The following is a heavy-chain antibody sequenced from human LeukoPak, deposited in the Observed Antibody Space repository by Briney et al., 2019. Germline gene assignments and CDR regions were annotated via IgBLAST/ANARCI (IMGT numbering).Heavy chain of an antibody. CDR1: GYTFTSYD. V-gene: IGHV1-8*01. Sequence: ASVKVSCKASGYTFTSYDINWVRQATGQGLEWMGWKNPNSGNTGYAQKFQGRVTMTRNTSISTAYMELSGLRSEDTAVYYCARGVLSWFDPWGQGTLVTVSS. CDR3: ARGVLSWFDP. D-gene: IGHD2/OR15-2a*01. J-gene: IGHJ5*02. CDR2: KNPNSGNT.